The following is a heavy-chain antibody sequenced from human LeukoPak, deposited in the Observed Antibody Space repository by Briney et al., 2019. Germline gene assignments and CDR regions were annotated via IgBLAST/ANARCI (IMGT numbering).Heavy chain of an antibody. CDR3: ASGYYGSGSYPDY. J-gene: IGHJ4*02. V-gene: IGHV7-4-1*02. CDR2: INTNTGNP. Sequence: GASVKVSCKASGYTFTSYAMNWVRQAPGQGLEWMGWINTNTGNPTYAQGFTGRFIFSLDTSVSTAYLQVSSLKAEDTAVYYCASGYYGSGSYPDYWGQGTLVTVSS. CDR1: GYTFTSYA. D-gene: IGHD3-10*01.